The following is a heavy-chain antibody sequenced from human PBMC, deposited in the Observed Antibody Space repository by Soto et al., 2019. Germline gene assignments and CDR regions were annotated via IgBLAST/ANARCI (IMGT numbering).Heavy chain of an antibody. V-gene: IGHV1-69*13. CDR3: ARDDLASIADP. Sequence: GASVKVSCKASGGTFSSYSLSWVRRAPGQGLEWMGGIIPIFGTANYAQKFQGRVTITADESTSTAYMELSSLRSEDTAVYYCARDDLASIADPWGQGTLVTVSS. CDR1: GGTFSSYS. CDR2: IIPIFGTA. D-gene: IGHD6-6*01. J-gene: IGHJ5*02.